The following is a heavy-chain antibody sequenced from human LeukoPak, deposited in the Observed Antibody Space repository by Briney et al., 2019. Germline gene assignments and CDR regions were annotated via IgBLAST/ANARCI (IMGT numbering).Heavy chain of an antibody. V-gene: IGHV4-34*01. CDR1: GGSFSAYY. CDR2: INHSGST. J-gene: IGHJ6*02. CDR3: ARGAGYYYYGMDV. Sequence: PSETLSLTCAVYGGSFSAYYWSWIRQPPGKGLGWIGEINHSGSTNYSPSIKSRVTISVDTSKNQFSLKLSSVTAADTAVYYCARGAGYYYYGMDVWGQGTTVTVSS. D-gene: IGHD2-15*01.